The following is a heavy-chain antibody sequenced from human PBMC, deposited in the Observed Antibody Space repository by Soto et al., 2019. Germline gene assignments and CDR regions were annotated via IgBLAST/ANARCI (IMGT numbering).Heavy chain of an antibody. CDR2: VGGSGGYK. CDR3: AKDAALVSSTFNYFDF. V-gene: IGHV3-23*01. J-gene: IGHJ4*02. Sequence: AGGSLRLSCAASGFFFTSYAMSWVRQAPGKGLEWVAGVGGSGGYKSYADSVKGRFTISRDNSKNTVYLQMESLTVEDTAVYFCAKDAALVSSTFNYFDFWGQGALVTVSS. D-gene: IGHD6-13*01. CDR1: GFFFTSYA.